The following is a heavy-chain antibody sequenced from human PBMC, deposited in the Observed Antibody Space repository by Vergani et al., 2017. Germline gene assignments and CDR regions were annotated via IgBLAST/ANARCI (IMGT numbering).Heavy chain of an antibody. CDR1: GAYVGSGGYY. CDR2: IYYSGTT. Sequence: QVQLQESGPGLVKASQTLSLTCSVSGAYVGSGGYYWSWVRQRPGMGLDWIGYIYYSGTTNYNLSFKSRVTMSVDTSKNQFSLKLNSVTAADTAVYYCARGSRAEGGSGPDKWGQGTLVTVSS. D-gene: IGHD6-13*01. J-gene: IGHJ4*02. V-gene: IGHV4-30-4*08. CDR3: ARGSRAEGGSGPDK.